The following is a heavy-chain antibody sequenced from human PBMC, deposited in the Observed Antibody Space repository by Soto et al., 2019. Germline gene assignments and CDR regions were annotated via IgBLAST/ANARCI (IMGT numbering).Heavy chain of an antibody. CDR3: ARAGAYSNYVDY. D-gene: IGHD4-4*01. CDR2: INHSGST. CDR1: GGSFSGYY. V-gene: IGHV4-34*01. Sequence: SETLSLTCAVYGGSFSGYYWSWIRQPPGKGLEWIGEINHSGSTNYNPSLKSRVTISVDTSKNQFSLKLSSVTAADTAVYYCARAGAYSNYVDYWGQGTLVTVSS. J-gene: IGHJ4*02.